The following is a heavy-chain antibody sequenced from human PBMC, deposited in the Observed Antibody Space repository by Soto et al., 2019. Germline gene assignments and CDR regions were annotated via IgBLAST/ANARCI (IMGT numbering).Heavy chain of an antibody. D-gene: IGHD3-16*01. Sequence: QVQLVQSGDEVKKPGASVKVSCKASGYIFVNYGIAWVRQAPGQGLEWMGWISPYTGNTHSATQVQGRLTMTTDTSTSTAYRDLGSLTSDDTAVYYCVMVDNYVTPTPQDVWGQGTTFTVSS. CDR3: VMVDNYVTPTPQDV. J-gene: IGHJ6*02. CDR2: ISPYTGNT. V-gene: IGHV1-18*01. CDR1: GYIFVNYG.